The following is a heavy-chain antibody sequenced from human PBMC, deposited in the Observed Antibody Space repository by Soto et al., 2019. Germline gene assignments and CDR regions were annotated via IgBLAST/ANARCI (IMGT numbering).Heavy chain of an antibody. Sequence: QVQLVESGGGVAQPGGSLRLSCAASGFTFSNYGMHWVRQAPGKGLEWVAVVSFDGNLKYYVDSVKGRFTISRDNSKNTLLLQMNNLTAEDRAGYYCAKEGATNISQWDDFWGQGTLVTVSS. V-gene: IGHV3-30*18. D-gene: IGHD1-26*01. CDR3: AKEGATNISQWDDF. CDR2: VSFDGNLK. J-gene: IGHJ4*02. CDR1: GFTFSNYG.